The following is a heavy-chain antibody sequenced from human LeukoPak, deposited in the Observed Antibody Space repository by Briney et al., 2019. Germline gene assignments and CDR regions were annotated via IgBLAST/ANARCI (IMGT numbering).Heavy chain of an antibody. CDR1: GASICSSLYF. V-gene: IGHV4-39*07. D-gene: IGHD1-1*01. Sequence: SETLSLTCTVSGASICSSLYFWGWFRQPPGKGLEWIGSIYYRPTTYYNPSLKSRGTISLDTSNNQFSLKLTSVTAADTAFYYCARGRNWNFQAYFDYWGLGALVSVSS. CDR2: IYYRPTT. CDR3: ARGRNWNFQAYFDY. J-gene: IGHJ4*02.